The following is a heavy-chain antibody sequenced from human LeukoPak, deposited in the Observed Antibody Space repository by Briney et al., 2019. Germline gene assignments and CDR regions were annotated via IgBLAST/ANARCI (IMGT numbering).Heavy chain of an antibody. CDR2: INHSGST. CDR3: ARGRMYDFWSGYDRFDY. Sequence: SETLSLTCTVSGGSISSSSYYWGWIRQPPGKGLEWIGEINHSGSTNYNPSLKSRVTISVDTSKNQFSLKLSSVTAADTAVYYCARGRMYDFWSGYDRFDYWGQGTLVTVSS. D-gene: IGHD3-3*01. J-gene: IGHJ4*02. V-gene: IGHV4-39*07. CDR1: GGSISSSSYY.